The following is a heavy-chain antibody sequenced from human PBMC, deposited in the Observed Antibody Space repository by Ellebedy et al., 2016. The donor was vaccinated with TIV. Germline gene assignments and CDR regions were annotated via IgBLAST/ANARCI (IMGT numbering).Heavy chain of an antibody. CDR2: IYWSGRS. Sequence: MPSETLSLTCTVSGDFMSNGGYYWSWIRQHPGKGLEWLGYIYWSGRSLHNPSLKSRLTISVDKSSNQFSLTLTSATAAETGVYHCAKKLESWGRGTLVTVSS. CDR3: AKKLES. J-gene: IGHJ4*02. V-gene: IGHV4-31*03. D-gene: IGHD1-1*01. CDR1: GDFMSNGGYY.